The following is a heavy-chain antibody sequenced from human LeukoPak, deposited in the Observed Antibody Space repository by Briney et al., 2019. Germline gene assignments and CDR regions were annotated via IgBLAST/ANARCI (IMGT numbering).Heavy chain of an antibody. D-gene: IGHD5-12*01. CDR1: GFTFSTYW. CDR2: IKEDGSRE. J-gene: IGHJ1*01. CDR3: ARDSPGYGAYVS. Sequence: GGSLRLSCAASGFTFSTYWMTWVRQAPGKGLEWVANIKEDGSREYYVDSVKGRFTISRDNAKNSLYLQMDSLTAEYTAVYYCARDSPGYGAYVSWGQGTLVSVSS. V-gene: IGHV3-7*01.